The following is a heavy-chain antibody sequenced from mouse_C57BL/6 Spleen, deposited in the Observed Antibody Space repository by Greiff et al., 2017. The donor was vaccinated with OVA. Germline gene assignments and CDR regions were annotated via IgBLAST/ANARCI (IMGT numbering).Heavy chain of an antibody. CDR3: ASGGRGPVAY. CDR1: GYTFTDYN. J-gene: IGHJ3*01. Sequence: VQLQQSGPELVKPGASVKIPCKASGYTFTDYNMDWVKQSHGKSLEWIGDINPNTGGTIYNQKFKGKATLTVDKSSSTAYMELRSLTSEDTAVYYGASGGRGPVAYWGQGTLVTVSA. D-gene: IGHD3-3*01. V-gene: IGHV1-18*01. CDR2: INPNTGGT.